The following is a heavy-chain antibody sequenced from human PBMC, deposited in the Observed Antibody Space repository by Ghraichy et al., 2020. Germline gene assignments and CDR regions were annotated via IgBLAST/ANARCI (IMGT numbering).Heavy chain of an antibody. V-gene: IGHV3-7*01. CDR3: ARDYIGALEY. D-gene: IGHD2/OR15-2a*01. CDR1: GFTFSTYW. J-gene: IGHJ4*02. CDR2: IKQDGSEK. Sequence: GGSLRLSCVASGFTFSTYWMNWVRQAPGTGPEWVANIKQDGSEKHYVDSVKGRFTISRDNAKNSLHLQMNNLRAEDTAVYYCARDYIGALEYWGQGNLVTVSS.